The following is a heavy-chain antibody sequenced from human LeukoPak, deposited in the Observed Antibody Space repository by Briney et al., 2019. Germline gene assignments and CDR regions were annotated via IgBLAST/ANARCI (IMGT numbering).Heavy chain of an antibody. J-gene: IGHJ4*02. CDR2: ISSSSGDI. CDR3: TVDTDYFEGLGFPRPALNDY. D-gene: IGHD3-22*01. V-gene: IGHV3-21*01. Sequence: GGSLRLSCAASGFSFSTYSMNWVRRAPGKGPEWVSSISSSSGDIYYGDSVKGRFTISRDNAKNSLYLQMNSLRVEDTAVYFCTVDTDYFEGLGFPRPALNDYWGQGTLVTVSS. CDR1: GFSFSTYS.